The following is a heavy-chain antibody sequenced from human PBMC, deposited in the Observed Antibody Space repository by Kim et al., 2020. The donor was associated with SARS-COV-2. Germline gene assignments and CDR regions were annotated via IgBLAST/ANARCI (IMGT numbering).Heavy chain of an antibody. CDR3: ARDSGTMVRRGGDYYYYYYGMDV. V-gene: IGHV3-7*01. CDR1: GFTFSSYW. Sequence: GGSLRLSCAASGFTFSSYWMSWVRQAPGKGLEWVANIKQDGSEKYYVDSVKGRFTISRDNAKNSLYLQMNSLRAEDTAVYYCARDSGTMVRRGGDYYYYYYGMDVWGQGTTVTVSS. D-gene: IGHD3-10*01. J-gene: IGHJ6*02. CDR2: IKQDGSEK.